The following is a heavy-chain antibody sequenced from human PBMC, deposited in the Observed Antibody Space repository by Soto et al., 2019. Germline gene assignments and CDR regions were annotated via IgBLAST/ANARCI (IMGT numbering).Heavy chain of an antibody. J-gene: IGHJ4*02. CDR2: IWYAGSNK. D-gene: IGHD3-16*01. CDR3: ARWGPDKVLDY. V-gene: IGHV3-33*01. CDR1: GFTFSSHG. Sequence: QVQLVESGGGVVQPGRSLRVSCAASGFTFSSHGMHWVRQAPGKGLEWVAVIWYAGSNKYYGESVKGRFIISRDNSKNTVDLQMNCLRAEDTAIYYCARWGPDKVLDYWGQGTLVTVSS.